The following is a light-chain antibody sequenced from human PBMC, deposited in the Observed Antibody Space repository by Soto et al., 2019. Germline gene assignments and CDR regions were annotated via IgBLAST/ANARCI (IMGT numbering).Light chain of an antibody. CDR2: EVT. J-gene: IGLJ3*02. CDR3: SSYTPTGALV. V-gene: IGLV2-14*01. Sequence: QSALTQPVSVSGSPGQSITISCTGTSSDVGGYNYVSWYQQHPGKAPKLMIYEVTKRPSGVSNRFSGSKSGNTASLTISGLQAEDESDYYCSSYTPTGALVFGSGTKLTVL. CDR1: SSDVGGYNY.